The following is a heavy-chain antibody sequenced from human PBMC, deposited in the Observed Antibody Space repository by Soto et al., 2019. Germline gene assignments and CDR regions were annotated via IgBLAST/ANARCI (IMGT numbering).Heavy chain of an antibody. V-gene: IGHV4-59*01. CDR2: IYYSGST. Sequence: SETLSLTCAVYGGSFSGYYWSWIRQSPGKGLEWIGYIYYSGSTNYNPSLKSRVTISVDTSKNQFSLKLSSVTAADTAVYYCARRDSRMVMGYFDYWGQGTLVTVSS. CDR1: GGSFSGYY. J-gene: IGHJ4*02. CDR3: ARRDSRMVMGYFDY. D-gene: IGHD5-18*01.